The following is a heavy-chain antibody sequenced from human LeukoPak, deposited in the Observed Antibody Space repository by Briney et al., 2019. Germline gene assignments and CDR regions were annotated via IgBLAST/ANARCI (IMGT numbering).Heavy chain of an antibody. CDR2: INYRGHT. D-gene: IGHD3-10*01. J-gene: IGHJ3*02. CDR3: ARDWYGSGSLGAFDI. CDR1: GGSISGSSYH. V-gene: IGHV4-39*07. Sequence: SETLSLTCTVSGGSISGSSYHWGWIRQPPGKGLEWIGSINYRGHTYYNPSLESRVAVSVDTSKNQFSLKMRSVTAADTAVYYCARDWYGSGSLGAFDIWGQGTMVTVSS.